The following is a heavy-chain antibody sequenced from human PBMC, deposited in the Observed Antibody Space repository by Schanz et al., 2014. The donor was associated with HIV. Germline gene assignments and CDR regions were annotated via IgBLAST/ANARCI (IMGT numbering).Heavy chain of an antibody. J-gene: IGHJ5*02. D-gene: IGHD2-21*01. CDR1: GGIFSYHA. CDR2: IIPIFATP. CDR3: ARDDVLDSLAS. V-gene: IGHV1-69*01. Sequence: QVQLVQSGAEVKKPGSSVKVSCKASGGIFSYHAINWVRQAPGQGLEWMGGIIPIFATPNYAPKFQGRVTITADESTSTAYMELTGLNPEDTAIYYCARDDVLDSLASWGQGTLVTVSS.